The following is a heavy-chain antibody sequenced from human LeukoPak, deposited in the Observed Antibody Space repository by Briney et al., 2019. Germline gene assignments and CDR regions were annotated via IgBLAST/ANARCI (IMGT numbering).Heavy chain of an antibody. CDR2: ISGSGGTT. Sequence: GGSLRLSCAASALTFNTNAITWVRQAPGKGREWVSSISGSGGTTYYADSVEGRYTIFRDNSKNTVFVQMDSLSADDTAVYYCAKDQGYWGEGTLVTVSS. CDR3: AKDQGY. V-gene: IGHV3-23*01. J-gene: IGHJ4*02. CDR1: ALTFNTNA.